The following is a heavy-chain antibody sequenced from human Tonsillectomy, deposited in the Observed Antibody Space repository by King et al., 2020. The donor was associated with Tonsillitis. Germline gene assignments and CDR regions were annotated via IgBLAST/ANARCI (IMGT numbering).Heavy chain of an antibody. J-gene: IGHJ6*02. CDR3: ARDREGRPFFAEFAIHNYYDMDV. D-gene: IGHD3-10*01. CDR2: ISYDGSKE. CDR1: GFTFSSYA. V-gene: IGHV3-30*03. Sequence: VQLVESGGGVVQPGRSLRLSCAASGFTFSSYAMHWVRQAPDTGLEWVAVISYDGSKEYYADSVKGRFTISRDTSKNTLYLQINNLRAEDTAVYYCARDREGRPFFAEFAIHNYYDMDVWGQGTTVTVSS.